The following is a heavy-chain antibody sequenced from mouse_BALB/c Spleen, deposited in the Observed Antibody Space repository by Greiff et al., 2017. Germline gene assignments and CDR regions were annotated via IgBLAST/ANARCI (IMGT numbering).Heavy chain of an antibody. Sequence: EVKVVESGGGLVKPGGSLKLYCAASGFTFSSYAMSWVSQTPEKRLEWVATISSGGSYTYYPDSVKGRFTISRDNDKNTLYLQMSSLKSEDTALYYCARHEMEGYCDYWGQGTTLTVSS. V-gene: IGHV5-9-3*01. J-gene: IGHJ2*01. CDR1: GFTFSSYA. CDR3: ARHEMEGYCDY. CDR2: ISSGGSYT. D-gene: IGHD2-3*01.